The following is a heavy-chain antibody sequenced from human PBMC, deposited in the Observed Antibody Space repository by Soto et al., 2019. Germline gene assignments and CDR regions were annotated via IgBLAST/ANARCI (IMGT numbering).Heavy chain of an antibody. V-gene: IGHV1-69*16. CDR3: ARGSVVLTGTKAPLAH. J-gene: IGHJ4*02. Sequence: QVQLVQSGPQVKKPGSSVKVSCTASGGTFGRYTISWVRQAPGQGLEWMGGILPVLGNTNVAQRFQDRLTFTADESTSTAYLELSSLRPEDTAVYYCARGSVVLTGTKAPLAHWGQGILVTVSS. CDR2: ILPVLGNT. D-gene: IGHD3-9*01. CDR1: GGTFGRYT.